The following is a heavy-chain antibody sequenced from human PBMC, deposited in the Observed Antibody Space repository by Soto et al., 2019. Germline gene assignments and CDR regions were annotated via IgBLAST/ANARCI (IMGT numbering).Heavy chain of an antibody. Sequence: EVQLLESGGGLVQPGGSLRLSCAASGFTFSSYAMNWVRQAPGKGLEWVSTISGSGDSTYYADSVKGRFTIPRDNSKNTLYLQMNSLRAEDTAIYYCAKGARANHDAFDIWGQGTMVTVSS. CDR1: GFTFSSYA. J-gene: IGHJ3*02. CDR2: ISGSGDST. V-gene: IGHV3-23*01. CDR3: AKGARANHDAFDI.